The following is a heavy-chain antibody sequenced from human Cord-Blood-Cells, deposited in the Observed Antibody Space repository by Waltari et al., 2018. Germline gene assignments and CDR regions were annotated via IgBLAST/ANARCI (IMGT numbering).Heavy chain of an antibody. V-gene: IGHV4-34*01. CDR2: INHSGST. Sequence: QVQLQQWGAGLLKPSETLSRTCAVHGGSFSGYYWSWIRQPPGKGLEWIGEINHSGSTNYNPSLKSRVTISVDTSKNQFSLKLSSVTAADTAVYYCARKVSGVTTAKRWFDPWGQGTLVTVSS. J-gene: IGHJ5*02. D-gene: IGHD4-17*01. CDR1: GGSFSGYY. CDR3: ARKVSGVTTAKRWFDP.